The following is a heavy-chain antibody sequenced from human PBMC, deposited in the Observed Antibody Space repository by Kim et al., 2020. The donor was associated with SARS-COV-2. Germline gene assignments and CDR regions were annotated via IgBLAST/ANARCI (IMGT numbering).Heavy chain of an antibody. D-gene: IGHD1-26*01. J-gene: IGHJ5*02. CDR3: ARGRTRRAGFDP. Sequence: YAQKFPSRGTMTWNTSISTAYMELSSLRSEDTAVYYCARGRTRRAGFDPWGQGTLVTVSS. V-gene: IGHV1-8*01.